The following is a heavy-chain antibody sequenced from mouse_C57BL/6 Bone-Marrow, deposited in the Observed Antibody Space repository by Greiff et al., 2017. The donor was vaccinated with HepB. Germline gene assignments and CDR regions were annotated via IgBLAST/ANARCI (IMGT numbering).Heavy chain of an antibody. D-gene: IGHD5-5*01. CDR2: IWRGGST. J-gene: IGHJ1*03. CDR3: AKKATYYWYIDV. V-gene: IGHV2-5*01. CDR1: GFSLTSYG. Sequence: QVQLQQSGPGLVQPSPTLSITCTASGFSLTSYGVHWVRQSPGKGLEWLGVIWRGGSTDYNAAFMSRLSITKDNSKSQVFFKMNSLQADDTAIYYCAKKATYYWYIDVWGTGTTVTVSS.